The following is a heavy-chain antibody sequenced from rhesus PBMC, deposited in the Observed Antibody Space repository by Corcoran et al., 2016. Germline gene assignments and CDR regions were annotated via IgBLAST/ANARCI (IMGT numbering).Heavy chain of an antibody. J-gene: IGHJ3*01. CDR2: IYGSSGST. Sequence: QVQLQESGPGVVKPSETLSLTCAVSGYSISSGYDWSWIRQPPRKGLEWIGYIYGSSGSTNYTPSLKNRVTISKDTSKNQCSLKLSSVTAADTAVYYCARVRADAFDFWGQGLRVTVSS. V-gene: IGHV4-76*01. CDR3: ARVRADAFDF. CDR1: GYSISSGYD.